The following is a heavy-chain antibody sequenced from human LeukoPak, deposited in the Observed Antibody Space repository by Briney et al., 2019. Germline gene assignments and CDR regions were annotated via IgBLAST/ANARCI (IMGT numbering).Heavy chain of an antibody. CDR2: ISAYNGNT. CDR1: GYIFNSYG. V-gene: IGHV1-18*01. D-gene: IGHD2-15*01. J-gene: IGHJ4*02. Sequence: GASVKVSCKASGYIFNSYGISWVRQAPGQGLEWMGWISAYNGNTNYAQKLQGRVTMTTDTSTSTAYMELRSLRSDDTAVYYCARRARYCSGGSCYSVEDYFDYWGQGTLVTVSS. CDR3: ARRARYCSGGSCYSVEDYFDY.